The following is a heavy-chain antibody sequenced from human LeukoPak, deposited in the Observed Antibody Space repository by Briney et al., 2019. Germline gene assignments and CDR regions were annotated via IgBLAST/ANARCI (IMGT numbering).Heavy chain of an antibody. J-gene: IGHJ4*02. CDR3: ARAPSFGDYGGDY. Sequence: ASVTVSCKASGYNFTNYGISWVRQPPGHGLEWMGWISVCSGDTNYAHKLEDRVTMTTDTSTSTAFMELRGLRSDDTAFYYCARAPSFGDYGGDYWGQGTLVTVSS. CDR1: GYNFTNYG. CDR2: ISVCSGDT. V-gene: IGHV1-18*01. D-gene: IGHD4-17*01.